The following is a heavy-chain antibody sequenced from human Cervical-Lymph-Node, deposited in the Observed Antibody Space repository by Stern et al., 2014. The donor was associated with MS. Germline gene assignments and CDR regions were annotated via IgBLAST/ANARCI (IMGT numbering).Heavy chain of an antibody. D-gene: IGHD4-17*01. CDR1: GYSFTHFA. V-gene: IGHV7-4-1*02. J-gene: IGHJ4*02. Sequence: VQLVESGSELKKHGASVKVSCKASGYSFTHFALNWVRHAPGQGLQWMGWINTNTGNPSYAQAFTGRFVFSLDTSVSTAYLQISSLKAEDTAVYYCARDPHDYGDRFDYWGQGTLVTVSS. CDR3: ARDPHDYGDRFDY. CDR2: INTNTGNP.